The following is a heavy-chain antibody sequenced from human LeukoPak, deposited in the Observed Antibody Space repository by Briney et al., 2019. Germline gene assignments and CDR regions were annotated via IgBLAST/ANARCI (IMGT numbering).Heavy chain of an antibody. V-gene: IGHV1-18*01. D-gene: IGHD6-6*01. CDR2: ISAYNGNT. J-gene: IGHJ4*02. CDR3: ARDRSTSSL. CDR1: GYTFTNYV. Sequence: GASVKVSCKASGYTFTNYVISWVRQAPGQGLEWMGWISAYNGNTDYAQKFQGRVNMTIDTSTSTAYMELRSLISDDTAVYYCARDRSTSSLWGQGTLVTVSS.